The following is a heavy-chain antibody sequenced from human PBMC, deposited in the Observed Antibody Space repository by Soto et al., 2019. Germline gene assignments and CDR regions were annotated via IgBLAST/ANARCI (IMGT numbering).Heavy chain of an antibody. CDR3: ARGRYSSSWYRRQAPTFDY. D-gene: IGHD6-13*01. CDR2: IWYDGSNK. Sequence: QVQLVESGGGVVQPGRSLRLSCAASGFTFSSYGMHWVRQAPGKGLEWVAVIWYDGSNKYYADSVKGRFTTSRDNSMNTLYLQMNSLRAEDTAVYYCARGRYSSSWYRRQAPTFDYWGQGTLVTVSS. J-gene: IGHJ4*02. CDR1: GFTFSSYG. V-gene: IGHV3-33*01.